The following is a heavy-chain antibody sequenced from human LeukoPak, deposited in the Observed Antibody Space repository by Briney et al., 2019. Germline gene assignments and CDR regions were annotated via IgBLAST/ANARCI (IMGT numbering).Heavy chain of an antibody. V-gene: IGHV4-4*07. Sequence: NPSETLSLTCTVSGGSISSYSWSWIRQPAGKGLEWIGRIYTSGSTKYNPSLTSRVTMSVDTSKNQFSLKLRSVTTADSAEYYCARAVHCSGGSCYFDYWGQGTLVTVSS. D-gene: IGHD2-15*01. CDR2: IYTSGST. J-gene: IGHJ4*02. CDR1: GGSISSYS. CDR3: ARAVHCSGGSCYFDY.